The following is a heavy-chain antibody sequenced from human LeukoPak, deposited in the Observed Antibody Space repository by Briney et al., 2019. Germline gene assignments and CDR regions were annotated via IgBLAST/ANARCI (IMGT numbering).Heavy chain of an antibody. CDR3: ARGSSD. V-gene: IGHV3-48*03. CDR2: ISSSSGI. J-gene: IGHJ4*02. CDR1: GFTFSSYE. Sequence: GGSLSLTCIASGFTFSSYELSWVRQAPGKGLEWVSYISSSSGIFYADSVKGRFTISRDNAKNSLYLQMNSLRAEDTAVYYCARGSSDWGQPTLVTVSS.